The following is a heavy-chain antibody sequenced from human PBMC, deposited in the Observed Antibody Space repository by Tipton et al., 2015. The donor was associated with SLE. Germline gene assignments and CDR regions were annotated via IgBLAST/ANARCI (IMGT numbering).Heavy chain of an antibody. V-gene: IGHV4-59*12. Sequence: LRLSCTVSGGSISSYYWSWIRQPPGKGLEWIGYIYYSGSTNYNPSLKSRVTISVDTSKNQFSLKLSSVTAADTAVYYCARGDDFWEFDPWGQGTLVTVSS. D-gene: IGHD3-3*01. J-gene: IGHJ5*02. CDR3: ARGDDFWEFDP. CDR2: IYYSGST. CDR1: GGSISSYY.